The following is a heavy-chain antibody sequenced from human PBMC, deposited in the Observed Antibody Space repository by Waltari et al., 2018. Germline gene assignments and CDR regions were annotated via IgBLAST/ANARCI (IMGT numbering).Heavy chain of an antibody. J-gene: IGHJ3*02. CDR3: ARSRPARAVAGPRGEAFDI. CDR1: GGSISSSSYY. Sequence: QLQLQESGPGLVKPSETLSLTCTVSGGSISSSSYYWGWIRQPPGKGLEWIGSIYYSGRTSYHPSLKSRVTISVDTAKNQFSLKLRSVTAADTAVYYCARSRPARAVAGPRGEAFDIWGQGTMVTVSS. D-gene: IGHD6-19*01. CDR2: IYYSGRT. V-gene: IGHV4-39*01.